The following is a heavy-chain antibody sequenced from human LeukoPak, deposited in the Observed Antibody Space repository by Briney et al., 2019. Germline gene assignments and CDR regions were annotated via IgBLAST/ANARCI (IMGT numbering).Heavy chain of an antibody. D-gene: IGHD1-26*01. Sequence: PSETLSLTCTVSGGSIRSYHWSWIRQSAGKGLEWIGRIYSSGSTNYNPSLKSRVTMSVDTSKNQFSLKLSSVTAADTAVYYCARGLKYSGTYGWFDPWGQGTPVTVSS. V-gene: IGHV4-4*07. J-gene: IGHJ5*02. CDR1: GGSIRSYH. CDR2: IYSSGST. CDR3: ARGLKYSGTYGWFDP.